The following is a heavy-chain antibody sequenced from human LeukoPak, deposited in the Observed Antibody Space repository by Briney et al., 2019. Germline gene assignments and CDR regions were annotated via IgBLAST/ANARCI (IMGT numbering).Heavy chain of an antibody. CDR1: GFTFDDYA. CDR2: ISWNSGTI. CDR3: AKDKGYDSSGYFDY. J-gene: IGHJ4*02. Sequence: PGRSLRLSCAASGFTFDDYAMHWVRQAPGKSLEWVSGISWNSGTIGYADSVKGRFTLSRDNAKNSLYLQMNSLRAEDTALYYCAKDKGYDSSGYFDYWGQGTLVTVSS. D-gene: IGHD3-22*01. V-gene: IGHV3-9*01.